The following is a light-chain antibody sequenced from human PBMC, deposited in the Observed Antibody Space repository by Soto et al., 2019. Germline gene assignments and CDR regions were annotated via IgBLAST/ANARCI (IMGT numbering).Light chain of an antibody. CDR2: DVS. CDR3: SSYTSSSTLYV. V-gene: IGLV2-14*01. CDR1: SSDVGGYNY. J-gene: IGLJ1*01. Sequence: SALTQPASVSGSPGQSITISCTGNSSDVGGYNYVSWYQQHPGKAPKLMIYDVSNRPSGVSNRFSGSKSGNTASLTISGLQAEDVADYYCSSYTSSSTLYVFGTGTKVTVL.